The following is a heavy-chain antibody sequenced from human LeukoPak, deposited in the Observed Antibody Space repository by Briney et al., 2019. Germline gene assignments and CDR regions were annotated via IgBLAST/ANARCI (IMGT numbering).Heavy chain of an antibody. CDR1: GGSFSGYY. V-gene: IGHV4-34*01. J-gene: IGHJ5*02. Sequence: SETLSLTCAVYGGSFSGYYWSWIRQPPGNGLEWIGEINHSGSTNYNPSLKSRVTISVDTSKNQFSLKLSSVTAADTAVYYCARGTGGWYSDWFDPWGQGTLVTVSS. D-gene: IGHD6-19*01. CDR3: ARGTGGWYSDWFDP. CDR2: INHSGST.